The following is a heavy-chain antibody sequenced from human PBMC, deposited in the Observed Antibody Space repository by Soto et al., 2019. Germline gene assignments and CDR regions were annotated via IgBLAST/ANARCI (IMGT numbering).Heavy chain of an antibody. CDR3: ARDRGWYSSSWFDY. CDR1: GFTFSDYY. CDR2: ISSSGSTI. V-gene: IGHV3-11*01. Sequence: PGGSLRLSCAASGFTFSDYYMSWIRQAPGKGLEWVSYISSSGSTIYYADSVKGRSTISRDNAKNSLYLQMNSLRAEDTAVYYCARDRGWYSSSWFDYWGQGTLVTVSS. D-gene: IGHD6-13*01. J-gene: IGHJ4*02.